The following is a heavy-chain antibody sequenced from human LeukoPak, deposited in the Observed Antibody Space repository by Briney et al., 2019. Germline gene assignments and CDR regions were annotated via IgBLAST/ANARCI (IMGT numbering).Heavy chain of an antibody. CDR1: GFTFNSYA. Sequence: GGSLKLSCAASGFTFNSYAMAWVRQAPGKGLEWFSAISADSSGTYYVDSVQGRFTISRDYSKNIMYLQMNSLRAEDTAVYYCATSGMATRKGHHYWGGGTLVTVSS. CDR2: ISADSSGT. V-gene: IGHV3-23*01. J-gene: IGHJ4*02. D-gene: IGHD5-24*01. CDR3: ATSGMATRKGHHY.